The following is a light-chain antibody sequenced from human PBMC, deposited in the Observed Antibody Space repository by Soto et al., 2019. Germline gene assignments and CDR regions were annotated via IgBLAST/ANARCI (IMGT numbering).Light chain of an antibody. V-gene: IGKV1-5*03. CDR3: QQYNSYSQYT. CDR2: KAS. CDR1: QSISSW. J-gene: IGKJ2*01. Sequence: DIQMTQSPSTLSASVGDRVTITCRASQSISSWLAWYQQKPGKAPKLLIYKASSLESGVPSRFIGSGSGTEFTLTISSLQPDDFATYYCQQYNSYSQYTFGQGTKLEIK.